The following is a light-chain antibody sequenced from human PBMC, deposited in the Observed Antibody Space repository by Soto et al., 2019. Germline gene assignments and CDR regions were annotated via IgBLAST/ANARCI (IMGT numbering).Light chain of an antibody. CDR3: QQYYGTPWT. J-gene: IGKJ1*01. CDR1: QSVLYSSDNKNY. Sequence: DIVMTQSPDSVAVSLGERATINCKSSQSVLYSSDNKNYLAWYQQKPGQAPKLLIYCASTRESGVPDRFSGSGSGTDFTLTISSLQAEDVAVYYCQQYYGTPWTFGQGTKVEIK. V-gene: IGKV4-1*01. CDR2: CAS.